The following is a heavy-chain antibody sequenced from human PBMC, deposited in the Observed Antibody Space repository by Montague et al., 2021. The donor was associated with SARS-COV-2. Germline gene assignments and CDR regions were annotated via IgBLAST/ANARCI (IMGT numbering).Heavy chain of an antibody. CDR1: GFIFSDYY. V-gene: IGHV3-11*01. Sequence: SLRLSCAASGFIFSDYYMTWIRQAPGKGLEWVSHISGSGSKTYYAESVKGRFTISRDTANNSVYLQMKFLGAEDTAVYHCARDQGGYGTFDIWGQGTMVTVSS. CDR2: ISGSGSKT. J-gene: IGHJ3*02. CDR3: ARDQGGYGTFDI. D-gene: IGHD5-12*01.